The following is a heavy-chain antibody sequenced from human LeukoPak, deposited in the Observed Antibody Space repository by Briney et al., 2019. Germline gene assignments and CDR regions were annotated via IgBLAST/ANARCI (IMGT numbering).Heavy chain of an antibody. J-gene: IGHJ5*02. CDR3: ARCGGVRTEPTGFDP. Sequence: ASVNVSCKASGGTFSSYAISWVRQAPGQGLEWMGGIIPIFGTANYAQKFQGRVTITTDESTSTAYMELSSLRSEDTAVYYCARCGGVRTEPTGFDPWGQGTLVTVSS. CDR1: GGTFSSYA. CDR2: IIPIFGTA. V-gene: IGHV1-69*05. D-gene: IGHD2-21*01.